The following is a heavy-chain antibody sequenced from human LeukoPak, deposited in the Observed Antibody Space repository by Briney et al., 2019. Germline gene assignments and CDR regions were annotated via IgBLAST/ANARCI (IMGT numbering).Heavy chain of an antibody. Sequence: SETLSLTCTVSGGSISSYYWSWIRQPAGKGLEWIGRIYTSGSTNYNPSLKSRVTMSVDTSKNQFSLKLSSVTAADTAVYYCARDAFITIFGVVIDAFDIWGQGTMVTVSS. V-gene: IGHV4-4*07. CDR1: GGSISSYY. CDR3: ARDAFITIFGVVIDAFDI. CDR2: IYTSGST. J-gene: IGHJ3*02. D-gene: IGHD3-3*01.